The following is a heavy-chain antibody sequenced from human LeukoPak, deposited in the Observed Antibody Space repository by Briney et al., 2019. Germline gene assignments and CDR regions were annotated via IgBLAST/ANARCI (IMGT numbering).Heavy chain of an antibody. CDR1: GYTFTSYA. Sequence: GAPVKVSCKASGYTFTSYAMHWVRQAPGQRLEWMGWINAGNGNTKYSQKFQGRVTITRDTSASTAYMELSSLRSEDTAVYYCARDRGPAYYYYGMDVWGQGTTVTVSS. V-gene: IGHV1-3*01. CDR3: ARDRGPAYYYYGMDV. CDR2: INAGNGNT. J-gene: IGHJ6*02.